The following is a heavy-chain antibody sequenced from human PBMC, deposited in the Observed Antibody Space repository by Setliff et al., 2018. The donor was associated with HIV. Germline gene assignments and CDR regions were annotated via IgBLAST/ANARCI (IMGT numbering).Heavy chain of an antibody. Sequence: SETLSLTCAVSGGSIARSYLYWGWIRQPPGKGLEWIGTMYYSGKTFYIPSLKSRVTISVDTSKNQFSLKLSSVTAADTAVYYCAREGSGTDLDYWGQGTLVTVSS. CDR3: AREGSGTDLDY. CDR2: MYYSGKT. V-gene: IGHV4-39*02. D-gene: IGHD1-1*01. CDR1: GGSIARSYLY. J-gene: IGHJ4*02.